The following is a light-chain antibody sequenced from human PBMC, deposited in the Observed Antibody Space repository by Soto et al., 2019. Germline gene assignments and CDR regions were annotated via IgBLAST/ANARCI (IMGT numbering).Light chain of an antibody. CDR2: GES. CDR3: PQYNNGPPNT. J-gene: IGKJ2*01. V-gene: IGKV3-15*01. CDR1: QSVCSN. Sequence: IVRTRSPATLSVSPGARATLSCSASQSVCSNLAWYQQKPGQAPGLLIYGESTRATGIPGRFSGSGAGKAFNLNISSLQSEDFAVYYCPQYNNGPPNTCHQATEPEIK.